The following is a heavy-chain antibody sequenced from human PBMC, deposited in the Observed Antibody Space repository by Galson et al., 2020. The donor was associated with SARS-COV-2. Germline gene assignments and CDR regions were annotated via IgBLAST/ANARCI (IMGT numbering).Heavy chain of an antibody. D-gene: IGHD3-10*01. CDR2: ISSSSSYI. J-gene: IGHJ4*02. Sequence: GESLKISCAASGFTFSSYSMNWVRQAPGKGLEWVSSISSSSSYIYYADSVKGRFTISRDNAKNSLYLQMNSLRAEDTAVYYCARDITMVREVPFDYWGQGTLVTVSS. V-gene: IGHV3-21*01. CDR1: GFTFSSYS. CDR3: ARDITMVREVPFDY.